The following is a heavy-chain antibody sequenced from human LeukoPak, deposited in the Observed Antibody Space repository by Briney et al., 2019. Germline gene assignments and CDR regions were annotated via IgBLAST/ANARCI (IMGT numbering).Heavy chain of an antibody. V-gene: IGHV3-23*01. CDR3: AKDSNWGSDYCFDY. D-gene: IGHD7-27*01. J-gene: IGHJ4*02. Sequence: GGSLRLSCAASGFTFSSYAMSWVRQAPGKGLEWVSAISGSGGSTYYADSVKGQFTISRDNSKNTLYLQMNSLRAEDTAVYYCAKDSNWGSDYCFDYWGQGTLVTVSS. CDR2: ISGSGGST. CDR1: GFTFSSYA.